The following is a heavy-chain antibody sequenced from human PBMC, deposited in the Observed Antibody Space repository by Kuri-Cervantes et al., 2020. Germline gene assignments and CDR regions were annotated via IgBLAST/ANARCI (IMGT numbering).Heavy chain of an antibody. V-gene: IGHV3-7*03. J-gene: IGHJ4*02. CDR3: VRGVPVAGIWYFDY. CDR1: GFTFSSYW. CDR2: IKQDGSEK. Sequence: GGSLRLSCAASGFTFSSYWMSWVRQAPGKGLEWVANIKQDGSEKYYVDSVKGRFTISRDNAKNSLYLQVNSLRAEDMTVYYCVRGVPVAGIWYFDYWGQGTLVTVSS. D-gene: IGHD6-19*01.